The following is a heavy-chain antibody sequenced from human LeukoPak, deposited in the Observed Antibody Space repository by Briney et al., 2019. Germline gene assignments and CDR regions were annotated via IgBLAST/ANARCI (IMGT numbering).Heavy chain of an antibody. CDR3: ARVWELSFDY. D-gene: IGHD1-26*01. CDR1: GFTFSTYS. CDR2: VYTDGRT. Sequence: PGGSLRLSCVVSGFTFSTYSMNWVRQAPGKGLEWVSIVYTDGRTYHADSVKGRFTISRDNSKNTVHLHMNSLTAEDTAVYYCARVWELSFDYWGQGTLVTVSS. V-gene: IGHV3-53*01. J-gene: IGHJ4*02.